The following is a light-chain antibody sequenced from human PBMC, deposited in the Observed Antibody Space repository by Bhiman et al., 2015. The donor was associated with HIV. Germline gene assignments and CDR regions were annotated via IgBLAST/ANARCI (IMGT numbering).Light chain of an antibody. CDR1: SSDVGGYNY. CDR2: DVS. CDR3: CSYAGKYTSYV. J-gene: IGLJ1*01. V-gene: IGLV2-14*03. Sequence: QPASVSGSPGQSITISCTGTSSDVGGYNYVSWFQQHPGKAPKLMIYDVSXRPSGVSNRFSGSKSGNTASLTISGLQAEDEADYYCCSYAGKYTSYVFGIGTKVTVL.